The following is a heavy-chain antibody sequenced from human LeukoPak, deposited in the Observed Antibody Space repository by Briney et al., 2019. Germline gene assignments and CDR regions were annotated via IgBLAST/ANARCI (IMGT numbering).Heavy chain of an antibody. CDR3: AKGSAYSDYYYYGMDV. CDR2: TSYDGSNT. V-gene: IGHV3-30*18. J-gene: IGHJ6*02. CDR1: GFSFSNFG. D-gene: IGHD4-11*01. Sequence: GGSLRLSCAASGFSFSNFGMHWVRQAPGKGLEWVSVTSYDGSNTYYADSVKGRFTISRDNSQNTLFLQMISLRTEDTAVYYCAKGSAYSDYYYYGMDVWGQGTTVTVSS.